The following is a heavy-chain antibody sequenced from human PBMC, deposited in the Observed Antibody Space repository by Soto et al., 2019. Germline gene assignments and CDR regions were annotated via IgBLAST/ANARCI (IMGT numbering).Heavy chain of an antibody. V-gene: IGHV4-31*03. CDR1: GGSISSGGYY. CDR2: IYYSGST. CDR3: ARDGTYCSGGSCYEYAFDI. J-gene: IGHJ3*02. D-gene: IGHD2-15*01. Sequence: SETLSLTCTVSGGSISSGGYYWSWIRQHPGKGLEWIGYIYYSGSTYYNPSLKSRVTISVDTSKNQFSLKLSSVTAADTAVYYCARDGTYCSGGSCYEYAFDIWGQGTMVTVSS.